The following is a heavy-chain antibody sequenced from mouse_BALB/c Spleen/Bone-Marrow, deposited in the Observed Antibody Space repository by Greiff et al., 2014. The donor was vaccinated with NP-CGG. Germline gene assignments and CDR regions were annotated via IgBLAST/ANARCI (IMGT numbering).Heavy chain of an antibody. CDR3: ARRDDGYVFFDY. CDR1: GYTFTTYT. V-gene: IGHV1-4*01. J-gene: IGHJ2*01. CDR2: INPSSGYT. Sequence: VQLQQSGAELARPGASVKMSCRASGYTFTTYTIHWVRQRPGQGLEWIGYINPSSGYTNYNQKFKDKATLTADKSSSTAYMQLSSLTSGDSAVYYCARRDDGYVFFDYWGQGTTLTVSS. D-gene: IGHD2-3*01.